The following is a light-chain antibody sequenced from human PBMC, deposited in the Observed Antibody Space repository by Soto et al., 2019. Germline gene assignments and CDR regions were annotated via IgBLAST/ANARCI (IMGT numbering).Light chain of an antibody. Sequence: EIVLTQSPGNLSLSPGERATLSCRASQSVSNNYLAWYQQKPGQAPRLLIYGASNRATGIPDGFSGSGSGTDFTLTISRLEPEDFAVYYCQQYGSAGTFGQGTKVDIK. V-gene: IGKV3-20*01. CDR2: GAS. CDR1: QSVSNNY. CDR3: QQYGSAGT. J-gene: IGKJ1*01.